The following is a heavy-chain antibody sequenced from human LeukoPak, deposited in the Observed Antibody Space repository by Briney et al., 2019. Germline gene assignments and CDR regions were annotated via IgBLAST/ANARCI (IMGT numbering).Heavy chain of an antibody. CDR3: AKIYDSSGYYFDY. J-gene: IGHJ4*02. CDR2: ITGSGATT. Sequence: GGSLRLSCAASGLTFSSHAMTWVRQTPGKGLEWVSGITGSGATTYYADSVKGRFTISRDNSKNTLYLQMNSLRAEDTAVYYCAKIYDSSGYYFDYWGQGTLVTVSS. V-gene: IGHV3-23*01. D-gene: IGHD3-22*01. CDR1: GLTFSSHA.